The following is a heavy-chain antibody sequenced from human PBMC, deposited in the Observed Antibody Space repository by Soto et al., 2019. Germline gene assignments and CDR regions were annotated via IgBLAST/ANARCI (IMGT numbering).Heavy chain of an antibody. CDR2: IYPSDSDT. J-gene: IGHJ4*02. D-gene: IGHD3-16*01. CDR1: GYPFTTYW. CDR3: ARRAGVMVPFDY. Sequence: PGESLKISCNISGYPFTTYWVSWVRQRPGEGLEWMGIIYPSDSDTRYSPSFQGHVMFSVDKSLETAYLEWSSLKTSDTAVYFCARRAGVMVPFDYWGQGTQVTVSS. V-gene: IGHV5-51*01.